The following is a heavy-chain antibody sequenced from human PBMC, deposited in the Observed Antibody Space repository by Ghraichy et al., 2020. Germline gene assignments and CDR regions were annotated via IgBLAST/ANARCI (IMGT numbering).Heavy chain of an antibody. Sequence: GESLNISCAASGFTFSNTYIAWVRQAPGNGLEWVSVVYGGGNAYFADSVKGRFTISRDNSKNTVFLQMNSLRAEDTAVYYCARAHDYGGNLFDCWGQGTLVTVSS. D-gene: IGHD4-23*01. CDR1: GFTFSNTY. CDR3: ARAHDYGGNLFDC. V-gene: IGHV3-53*01. CDR2: VYGGGNA. J-gene: IGHJ4*02.